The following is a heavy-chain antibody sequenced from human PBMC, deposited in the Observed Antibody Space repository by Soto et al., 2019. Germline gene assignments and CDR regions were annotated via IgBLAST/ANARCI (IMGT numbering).Heavy chain of an antibody. D-gene: IGHD2-15*01. CDR1: GFTFSSYG. J-gene: IGHJ4*02. Sequence: GGSLRLSCAASGFTFSSYGMHWVRQAPGKGLEWVAVIWYDGSNKYYADSVKGRFTISRDNSKNTLYLQMNSLRAEDTAVYYCARDSCSGGSCYLNDYWGQGTLVTVSS. CDR3: ARDSCSGGSCYLNDY. CDR2: IWYDGSNK. V-gene: IGHV3-33*01.